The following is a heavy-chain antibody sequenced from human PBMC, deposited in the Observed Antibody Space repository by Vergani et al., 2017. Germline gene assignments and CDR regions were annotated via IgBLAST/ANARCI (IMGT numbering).Heavy chain of an antibody. Sequence: EIELSESGGGLVQPGGSLKVSRAAAGFPLSRYAMSWVRQAPGTGLEWVAGISISVGNTESADSFSADSVKGRFTVTRDDSKNTLNLKMNSLRAEDTAVYYCXKGVYCSSTSGYEGRGYYYGMGVWGQGTMVTFSS. J-gene: IGHJ6*02. V-gene: IGHV3-23*01. CDR2: ISISVGNT. CDR3: XKGVYCSSTSGYEGRGYYYGMGV. CDR1: GFPLSRYA. D-gene: IGHD2-2*01.